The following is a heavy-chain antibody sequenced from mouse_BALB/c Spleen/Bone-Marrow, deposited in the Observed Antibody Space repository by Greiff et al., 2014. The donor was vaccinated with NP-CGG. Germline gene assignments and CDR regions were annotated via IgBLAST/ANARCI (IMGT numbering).Heavy chain of an antibody. CDR3: ARSYHAMDY. CDR2: ISYYGIT. Sequence: EVKLMESGPGLVKPSQSLSLTCTVTGYSITSDFAWNWIRQFPGNKLEWMGYISYYGITSYNPSLKSRISITRDTSKNQFFLQLNSVTSEDTATYYCARSYHAMDYWGQGISVTVSS. V-gene: IGHV3-2*02. J-gene: IGHJ4*01. CDR1: GYSITSDFA.